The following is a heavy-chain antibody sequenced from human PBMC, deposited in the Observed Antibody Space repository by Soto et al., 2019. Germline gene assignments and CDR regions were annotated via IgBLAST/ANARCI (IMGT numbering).Heavy chain of an antibody. Sequence: QVQLVESGGGVVHPGRSLRLSCAASGFIFDNYAIHWVRPAPGQGLEWVAYISFDATNKYYTDSVKGRFTISRDDSMHTVFLQMNSLRADDTALYYCARDTKYSTDYWGQGTLVIVSS. V-gene: IGHV3-30-3*01. CDR3: ARDTKYSTDY. CDR2: ISFDATNK. J-gene: IGHJ4*02. D-gene: IGHD4-4*01. CDR1: GFIFDNYA.